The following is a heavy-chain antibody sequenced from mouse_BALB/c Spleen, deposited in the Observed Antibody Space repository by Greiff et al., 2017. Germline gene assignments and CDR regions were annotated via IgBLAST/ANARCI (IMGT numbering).Heavy chain of an antibody. J-gene: IGHJ4*01. CDR1: GFTFSSYA. V-gene: IGHV5-9-4*01. CDR3: ARGKYGNPWDY. D-gene: IGHD2-10*02. Sequence: EVHLVESGGGLVKPGGSLKLSCAASGFTFSSYAMSWVRQSPEKRLEWVAEISSGGSYTYYPDTVTGRFTISRDNAKNTLYLEMSSLRSEDTAMYYCARGKYGNPWDYWGQGTSVTVSS. CDR2: ISSGGSYT.